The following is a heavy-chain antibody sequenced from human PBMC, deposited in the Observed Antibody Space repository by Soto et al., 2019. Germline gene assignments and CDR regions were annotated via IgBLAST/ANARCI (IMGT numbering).Heavy chain of an antibody. CDR1: GGSISSSSYY. J-gene: IGHJ4*02. CDR3: ARSRSRKYSSSSFDY. D-gene: IGHD6-6*01. V-gene: IGHV4-39*01. CDR2: IYYSGST. Sequence: ASETLSLTCTVSGGSISSSSYYWGWIRQPPGKGLEWIGSIYYSGSTYYNPSLKSRVTISVDTSKNQFSLKLSSVTAADTALYYCARSRSRKYSSSSFDYWGQGTLVTVSS.